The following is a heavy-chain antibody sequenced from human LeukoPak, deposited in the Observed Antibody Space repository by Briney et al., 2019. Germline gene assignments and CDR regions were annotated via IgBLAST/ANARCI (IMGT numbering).Heavy chain of an antibody. D-gene: IGHD3-16*02. Sequence: SETLSLTCTVSGGSISSYYWSWIRQPPGKGLEWIGYIYYSGSTNYNPSLKSRVTISVDTSKNQFSLKLSSVTAADAAVYYCARVRLYTLDYWGQGTLVTVSS. CDR1: GGSISSYY. V-gene: IGHV4-59*01. CDR2: IYYSGST. J-gene: IGHJ4*02. CDR3: ARVRLYTLDY.